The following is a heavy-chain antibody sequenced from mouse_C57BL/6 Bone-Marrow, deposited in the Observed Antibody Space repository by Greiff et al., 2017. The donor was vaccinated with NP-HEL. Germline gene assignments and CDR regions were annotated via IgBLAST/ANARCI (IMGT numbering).Heavy chain of an antibody. D-gene: IGHD1-1*01. J-gene: IGHJ4*01. CDR3: ARGGSSPHYYAMDY. CDR2: INPDSSTI. Sequence: EVQLQQSGGGLVQPGGSLKLSCAASGIDFSRYWMSWVRRAPGKGLEWIGEINPDSSTINYAPSLKDKFIISRDNAKNTLYLQMSKVRSEDTALYYCARGGSSPHYYAMDYWGQGTSVTVSS. CDR1: GIDFSRYW. V-gene: IGHV4-1*01.